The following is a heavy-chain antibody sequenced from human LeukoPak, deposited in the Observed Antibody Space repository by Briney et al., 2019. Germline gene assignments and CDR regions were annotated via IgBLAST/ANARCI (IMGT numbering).Heavy chain of an antibody. J-gene: IGHJ4*02. CDR2: IYSSGST. D-gene: IGHD4-23*01. Sequence: SETLSLTCTVSGGSLNSYYWSWIRQPPGKGLECIGRIYSSGSTNYNPSLKSRVSMSVDTSKNQFSLKLTSVTAADTAVYYCARGGKATVVTMWGQGILVTVSS. CDR3: ARGGKATVVTM. V-gene: IGHV4-4*07. CDR1: GGSLNSYY.